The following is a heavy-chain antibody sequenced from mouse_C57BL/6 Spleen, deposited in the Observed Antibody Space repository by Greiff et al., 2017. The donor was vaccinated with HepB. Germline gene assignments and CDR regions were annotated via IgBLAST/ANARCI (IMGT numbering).Heavy chain of an antibody. CDR2: IYPGDGDT. CDR1: GYAFSSSW. V-gene: IGHV1-82*01. J-gene: IGHJ2*01. Sequence: QVHLKQSGPELVKPGASVKISCKASGYAFSSSWMNWVKQRPGKGLEWIGRIYPGDGDTNYNGKFKGKATLTADKSSSTAYMQLSSLTSEDSAVYFCARSVGYYFDYWGQGTTLTVSS. D-gene: IGHD1-3*01. CDR3: ARSVGYYFDY.